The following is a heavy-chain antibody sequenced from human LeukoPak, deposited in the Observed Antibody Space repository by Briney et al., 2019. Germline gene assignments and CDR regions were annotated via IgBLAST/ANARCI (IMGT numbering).Heavy chain of an antibody. CDR1: GYTFTGYY. CDR3: ARDLGSSATSTNWFDP. V-gene: IGHV1-2*06. D-gene: IGHD6-6*01. Sequence: GASVKVSCKASGYTFTGYYMRWVRQAPGQGLEWMGRINPNSGGTNYAQKLQGRVTMTTDTSTSTAYMELRSLRSDDTAVYYCARDLGSSATSTNWFDPWGQGTLVTVSS. CDR2: INPNSGGT. J-gene: IGHJ5*02.